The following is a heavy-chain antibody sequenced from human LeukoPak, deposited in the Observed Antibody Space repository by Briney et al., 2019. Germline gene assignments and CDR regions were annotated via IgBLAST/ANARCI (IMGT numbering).Heavy chain of an antibody. D-gene: IGHD3-22*01. J-gene: IGHJ6*02. CDR3: AREFYYDSSGYYYRYYYYGMDV. CDR1: GGSFYGYC. CDR2: INHSGIT. Sequence: SETLSLTCAVYGGSFYGYCWRWLGQAPGKGLEWIGEINHSGITNYNPSLKSRVTISVDTSKNQCSLKLSSVAAADTAVYYCAREFYYDSSGYYYRYYYYGMDVWGQGTTVTVSS. V-gene: IGHV4-34*01.